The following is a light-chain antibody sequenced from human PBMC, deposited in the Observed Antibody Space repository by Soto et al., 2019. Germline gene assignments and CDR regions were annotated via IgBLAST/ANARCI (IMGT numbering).Light chain of an antibody. Sequence: ENVLTQSPDSLSLSPGERVTLSCRASQSISNNYLAWYQQKPGQAPRVLIYGASSRATGIPDGFSGSGSGTDFTLTISRLQPEDFALYYCQQYGRSLPTFGRGTKLEIK. J-gene: IGKJ2*01. V-gene: IGKV3-20*01. CDR1: QSISNNY. CDR2: GAS. CDR3: QQYGRSLPT.